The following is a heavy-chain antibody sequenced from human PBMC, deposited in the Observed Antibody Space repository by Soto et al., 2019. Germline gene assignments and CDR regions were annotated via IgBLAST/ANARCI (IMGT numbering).Heavy chain of an antibody. CDR1: GFTFTSSA. D-gene: IGHD1-26*01. Sequence: SVKVSCKASGFTFTSSAVQWVRQARGQRLEWIGWIVVGSGNTNYAQKFRERVTITRDMSTSTAYMELSSLRSEDTAVYYCAAKGGYYYYYGMDVWRQGTTVTGSS. J-gene: IGHJ6*01. CDR3: AAKGGYYYYYGMDV. V-gene: IGHV1-58*01. CDR2: IVVGSGNT.